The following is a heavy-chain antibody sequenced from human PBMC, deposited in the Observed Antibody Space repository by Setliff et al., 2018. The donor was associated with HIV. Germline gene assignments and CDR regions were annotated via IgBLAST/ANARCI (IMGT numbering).Heavy chain of an antibody. CDR3: ARGSLGSSWSFDF. V-gene: IGHV4-59*11. CDR2: IYYTGST. D-gene: IGHD6-13*01. J-gene: IGHJ4*02. CDR1: GGSISSHY. Sequence: SETLSLTCTVSGGSISSHYWSWIRQPPGKGLEWIGYIYYTGSTNYNPSLRGRVTISVDTSKNQFSLKLSSVTAADTSVYYCARGSLGSSWSFDFWGQGTLVTVSS.